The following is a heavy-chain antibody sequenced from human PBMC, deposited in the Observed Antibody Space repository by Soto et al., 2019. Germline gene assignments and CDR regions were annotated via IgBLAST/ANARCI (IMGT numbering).Heavy chain of an antibody. D-gene: IGHD6-13*01. J-gene: IGHJ6*02. CDR2: IYPGDSDT. CDR3: ARLKEYSSRPYGMDV. V-gene: IGHV5-51*01. Sequence: GESLKISCKASGYSFTSYWIGWVRQMPGKGLEWMGIIYPGDSDTRYSPSFQGQVTISADKSISTAYLQWSSLKASDTAMYYCARLKEYSSRPYGMDVWGQGTTVTVSS. CDR1: GYSFTSYW.